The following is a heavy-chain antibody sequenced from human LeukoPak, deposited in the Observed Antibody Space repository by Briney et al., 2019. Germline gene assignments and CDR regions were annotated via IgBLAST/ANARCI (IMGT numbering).Heavy chain of an antibody. D-gene: IGHD6-13*01. CDR3: AKDRGGGSYSSSWYGWYFDY. CDR1: GFTFDDYX. V-gene: IGHV3-43*01. J-gene: IGHJ4*02. CDR2: XXXXXGST. Sequence: PGGSLRLSCAASGFTFDDYXXXXXRQVPGKGXXXXXXXXXXXGSTYYADSVKGRXXXPRDNSKNSLYLQMNSLRTEDTALYYCAKDRGGGSYSSSWYGWYFDYWGQGTLVTVSS.